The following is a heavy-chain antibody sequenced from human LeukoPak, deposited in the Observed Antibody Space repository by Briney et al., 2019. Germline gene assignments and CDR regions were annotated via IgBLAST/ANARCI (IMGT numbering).Heavy chain of an antibody. V-gene: IGHV4-61*02. CDR1: GGSISSGSYY. D-gene: IGHD3-22*01. CDR3: ARDNEDSSGFSSGY. CDR2: IYTSGST. J-gene: IGHJ4*02. Sequence: PSETLSLTCTVSGGSISSGSYYWSWIRQPAGKGLEWIGRIYTSGSTNYNPSLESRSTISVDTSKNQVSLKLSSVTAADAAVYYCARDNEDSSGFSSGYWGQGTLVTVSS.